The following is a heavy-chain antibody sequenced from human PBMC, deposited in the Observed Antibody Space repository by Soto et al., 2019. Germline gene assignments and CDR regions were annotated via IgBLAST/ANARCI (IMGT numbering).Heavy chain of an antibody. CDR3: ARDSFGTRLIKTHANWFDP. Sequence: GGSLRLSCAASGFTFSSYGMHWVRQAPGKGLEWVAVIWYDGSNKYYADSVKGRFTISRDNSKNTLYLQMNSLRAEDTAVYYCARDSFGTRLIKTHANWFDPWGQGTLVTVSS. V-gene: IGHV3-33*01. CDR2: IWYDGSNK. D-gene: IGHD3-10*01. J-gene: IGHJ5*02. CDR1: GFTFSSYG.